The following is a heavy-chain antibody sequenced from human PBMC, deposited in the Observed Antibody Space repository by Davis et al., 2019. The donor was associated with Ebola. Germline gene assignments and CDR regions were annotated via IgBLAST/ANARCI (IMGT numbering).Heavy chain of an antibody. V-gene: IGHV1-45*03. J-gene: IGHJ5*02. Sequence: SVKVSCKASGYTFTYRYLHWVRQAPRHALEWMGWITPFNGNTNYAQKFQDRVTITRDRSMSTAYMELSSLRSEDTAMYYCASAAVVGYCSGGSCPGNWFDPWGQGTLVTVSS. CDR3: ASAAVVGYCSGGSCPGNWFDP. CDR1: GYTFTYRY. CDR2: ITPFNGNT. D-gene: IGHD2-15*01.